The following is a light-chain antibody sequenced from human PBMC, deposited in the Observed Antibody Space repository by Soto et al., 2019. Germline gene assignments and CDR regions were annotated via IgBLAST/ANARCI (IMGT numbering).Light chain of an antibody. Sequence: QSVLTQPPSVSGAPGQRVSISCTGSSSNIGSGHDVHWYHHVPGAAPKPLIYGNNNRPSGVPDRFSGSKSGTSASLAITELQAEDEGDYYCQSYDSLSGSVEFGGGTKLTVL. CDR2: GNN. CDR3: QSYDSLSGSVE. CDR1: SSNIGSGHD. V-gene: IGLV1-40*01. J-gene: IGLJ2*01.